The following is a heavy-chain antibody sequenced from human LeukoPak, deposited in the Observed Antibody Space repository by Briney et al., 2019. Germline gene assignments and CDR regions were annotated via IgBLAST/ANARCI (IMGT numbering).Heavy chain of an antibody. CDR2: ISAYNRST. J-gene: IGHJ4*02. V-gene: IGHV1-18*01. CDR1: GYTFTSYG. CDR3: ARVADIVATILGRGYYFDY. D-gene: IGHD5-12*01. Sequence: ASVEVSCKASGYTFTSYGISWVRQAPGQGLEWMGWISAYNRSTNYAQKLEGRVTMTTDTSTSTAYMELRSLRSDATAVYYCARVADIVATILGRGYYFDYWGQGTLVTVSS.